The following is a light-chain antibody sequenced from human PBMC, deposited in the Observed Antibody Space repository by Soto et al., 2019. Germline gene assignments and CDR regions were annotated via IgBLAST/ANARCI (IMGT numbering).Light chain of an antibody. CDR3: QQSYSTPRT. CDR2: AAS. CDR1: QSICSY. J-gene: IGKJ2*02. Sequence: DIQMTQSPSSLSASVGDRVTITCRASQSICSYLNWYQQKPGKAPKLLIYAASSLQSGVPSRFSGSRSATDFTLTISSLQPEDFATYYCQQSYSTPRTFGPGTKLEIK. V-gene: IGKV1-39*01.